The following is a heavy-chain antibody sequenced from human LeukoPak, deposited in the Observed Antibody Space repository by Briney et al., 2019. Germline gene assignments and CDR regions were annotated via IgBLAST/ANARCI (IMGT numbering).Heavy chain of an antibody. V-gene: IGHV5-51*01. CDR1: GYSFTSYW. Sequence: GESLKISCKGSGYSFTSYWIGWVGQMPGKGLEWMGIIYPGDSDTRYSPSFQGQVTISADKSISTAYLQWSSLKASDTAMYYCARRTTRYYYDSSGYEAPHFDYWRQGTLVTISS. CDR2: IYPGDSDT. J-gene: IGHJ4*02. CDR3: ARRTTRYYYDSSGYEAPHFDY. D-gene: IGHD3-22*01.